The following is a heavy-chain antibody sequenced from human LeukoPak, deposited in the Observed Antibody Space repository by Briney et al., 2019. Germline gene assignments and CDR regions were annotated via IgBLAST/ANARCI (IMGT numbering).Heavy chain of an antibody. CDR1: GGSISSYY. CDR2: IYYSGST. V-gene: IGHV4-59*01. J-gene: IGHJ4*02. CDR3: ARRVCSSTSCYGWEYFDY. Sequence: PSETLSLTCTVSGGSISSYYWSWIRQPPGKGLEWSGYIYYSGSTNYNPSLKSRVTISVDTSKNQFSLKLSSVTAADTAVYYCARRVCSSTSCYGWEYFDYWGQGTLVTVSS. D-gene: IGHD2-2*01.